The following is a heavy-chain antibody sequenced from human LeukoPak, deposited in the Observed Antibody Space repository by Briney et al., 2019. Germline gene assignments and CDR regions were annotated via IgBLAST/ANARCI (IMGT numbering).Heavy chain of an antibody. D-gene: IGHD3-22*01. Sequence: GGSVTLSRLGCGCWLRHYYMSWMRQPAGKGLELISYISGSGDAIYDPDSVKGRFAISQDNAKNSLYLQLDSLSAEDTAVYYCASLYDSTGFCFDYWGQGALVTVSS. V-gene: IGHV3-11*01. J-gene: IGHJ4*02. CDR1: GCWLRHYY. CDR3: ASLYDSTGFCFDY. CDR2: ISGSGDAI.